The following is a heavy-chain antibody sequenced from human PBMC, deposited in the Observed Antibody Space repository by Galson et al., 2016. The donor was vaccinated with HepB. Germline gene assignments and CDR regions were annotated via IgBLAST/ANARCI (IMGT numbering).Heavy chain of an antibody. V-gene: IGHV3-48*03. J-gene: IGHJ6*02. D-gene: IGHD3-3*01. CDR2: ISSRGNTI. CDR1: GLTFSSYE. CDR3: AGYKPRFWSGSSKCYYYGMDV. Sequence: SLRLSCAASGLTFSSYEMNWVRQAPGQGLEWVSYISSRGNTIYYADSVKGRLTISRDNAKNSLYLQMNSLRAEDTAVYYCAGYKPRFWSGSSKCYYYGMDVWGQGTTVTVS.